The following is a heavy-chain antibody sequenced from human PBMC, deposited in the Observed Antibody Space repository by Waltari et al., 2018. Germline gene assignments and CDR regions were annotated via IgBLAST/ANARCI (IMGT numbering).Heavy chain of an antibody. CDR3: AKDTYYDFWSGYYRFDY. D-gene: IGHD3-3*01. V-gene: IGHV3-9*01. Sequence: EVQLVESGGGLVQPGRSLRLSCAASGFTFDDYAMHWVRQAPGKGLEWVSGINWNSGSIGYADSVKGRFTISRDNAKNSLYLQMNSLRAEDTALYYCAKDTYYDFWSGYYRFDYWGQGTLVTVSS. J-gene: IGHJ4*02. CDR2: INWNSGSI. CDR1: GFTFDDYA.